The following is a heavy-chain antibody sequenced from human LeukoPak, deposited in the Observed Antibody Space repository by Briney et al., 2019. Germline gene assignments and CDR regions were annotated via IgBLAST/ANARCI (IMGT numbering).Heavy chain of an antibody. D-gene: IGHD1-26*01. CDR2: IYHSGST. V-gene: IGHV4-38-2*01. Sequence: PSETLSLTCAVSGYSISSGYYWGWIRQPPGKGLEWIGSIYHSGSTYYNPSLKSRVTISVDTSKNQFSLKLSSVTAADTAVYYCARSLTKWELRKGLRDWGQGTLVTVSS. J-gene: IGHJ4*02. CDR3: ARSLTKWELRKGLRD. CDR1: GYSISSGYY.